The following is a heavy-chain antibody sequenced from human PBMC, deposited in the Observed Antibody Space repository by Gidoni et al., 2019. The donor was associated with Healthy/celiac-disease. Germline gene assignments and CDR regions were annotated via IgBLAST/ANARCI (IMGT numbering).Heavy chain of an antibody. CDR3: ARGDHYGSGSYYKNNGFDY. Sequence: LEWMGGIIPIFGTANYAQKFQGRVTITADESTSTAYMELSSLRSEDTAVYYCARGDHYGSGSYYKNNGFDYWGQGTLVTVSS. V-gene: IGHV1-69*01. CDR2: IIPIFGTA. J-gene: IGHJ4*02. D-gene: IGHD3-10*01.